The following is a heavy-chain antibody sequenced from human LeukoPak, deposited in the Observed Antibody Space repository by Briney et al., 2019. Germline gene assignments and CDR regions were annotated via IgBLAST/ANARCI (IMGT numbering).Heavy chain of an antibody. Sequence: ASVKVSCKASGYTFTSYGISWVRQAPGQGLEWMGWISAYNGNTNYAQKFQGRVTMTRDTSISTAYMELSRLRSDDTAVYYCVPYSSSSNWFDPWGQGTLVTVSS. CDR3: VPYSSSSNWFDP. J-gene: IGHJ5*02. CDR1: GYTFTSYG. V-gene: IGHV1-18*01. D-gene: IGHD6-13*01. CDR2: ISAYNGNT.